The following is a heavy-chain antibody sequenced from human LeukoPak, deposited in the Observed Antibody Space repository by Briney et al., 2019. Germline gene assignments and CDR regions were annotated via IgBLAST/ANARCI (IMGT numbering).Heavy chain of an antibody. D-gene: IGHD3-22*01. CDR3: ARSEYYDSSGSPRDFDY. CDR1: GFTFSRYW. V-gene: IGHV3-7*03. CDR2: MNQDGSEK. J-gene: IGHJ4*02. Sequence: PGGSLRLSCAASGFTFSRYWMTWVRQAPGKGLEWVANMNQDGSEKQYVDSVKGRFTISRDNAKKSLYLQMNSLRADDTAVYYCARSEYYDSSGSPRDFDYWGQGTLVTVSS.